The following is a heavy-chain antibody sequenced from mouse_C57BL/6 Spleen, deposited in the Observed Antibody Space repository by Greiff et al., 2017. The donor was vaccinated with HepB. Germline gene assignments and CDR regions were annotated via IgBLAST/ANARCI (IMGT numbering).Heavy chain of an antibody. CDR3: ARRHYYGSSYGLAY. Sequence: EVQRVESGPELVKPGASVKIPCKASGYTFTDYNMDWVKQSHGKSLEWIGDINPNNGGTIYNQKFKGKATLTVDKSSSTAYMELRSLTSEDTAVYYCARRHYYGSSYGLAYWGQGTLVTVSA. D-gene: IGHD1-1*01. CDR1: GYTFTDYN. J-gene: IGHJ3*01. CDR2: INPNNGGT. V-gene: IGHV1-18*01.